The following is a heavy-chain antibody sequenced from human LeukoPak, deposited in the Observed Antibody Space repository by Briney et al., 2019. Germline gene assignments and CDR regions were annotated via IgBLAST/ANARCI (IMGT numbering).Heavy chain of an antibody. J-gene: IGHJ6*02. Sequence: ASVKVSCKASGYTFTSYGISWVRQAPGQGLEWMGWISAYNGNTNYAQKLQGRVTMTTDTSTSTAYMELRSLRSDDTAVYYCARACSSTSCYPELGMDVWGQGTTVTVSS. D-gene: IGHD2-2*01. V-gene: IGHV1-18*01. CDR2: ISAYNGNT. CDR3: ARACSSTSCYPELGMDV. CDR1: GYTFTSYG.